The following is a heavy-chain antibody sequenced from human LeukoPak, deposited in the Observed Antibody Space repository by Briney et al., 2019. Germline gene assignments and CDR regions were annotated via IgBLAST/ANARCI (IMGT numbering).Heavy chain of an antibody. CDR2: ISAYNGNT. J-gene: IGHJ4*02. Sequence: ASVKVSCKASGYTFTSYGISWVRQAPGQGLEWMGWISAYNGNTNYAQKLQGRVTMTTDTSTSTAYMELRSLRSDDTAVYYCARDLVRLGATYHLFDSWGQGTLVTVSS. CDR3: ARDLVRLGATYHLFDS. CDR1: GYTFTSYG. V-gene: IGHV1-18*01. D-gene: IGHD1-26*01.